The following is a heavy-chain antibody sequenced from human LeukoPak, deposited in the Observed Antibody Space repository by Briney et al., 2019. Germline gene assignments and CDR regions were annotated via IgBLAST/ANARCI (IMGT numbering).Heavy chain of an antibody. D-gene: IGHD4-17*01. CDR3: ARLTVTDNTDY. CDR1: GFTISGHA. CDR2: IKYDGSHT. J-gene: IGHJ4*02. Sequence: PGGSLRLSCVASGFTISGHAMSWVRQAPGKGLVWISAIKYDGSHTAYADSVKGRFTMSRDNAKNTLHLQMNSLRAEDTAVYYCARLTVTDNTDYWGQGTLVTVSS. V-gene: IGHV3-74*01.